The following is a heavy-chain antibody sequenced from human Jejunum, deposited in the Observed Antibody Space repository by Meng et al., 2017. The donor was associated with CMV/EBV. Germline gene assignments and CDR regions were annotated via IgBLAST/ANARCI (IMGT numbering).Heavy chain of an antibody. CDR2: IYSDGSNK. V-gene: IGHV3-30*02. Sequence: QGALGGSGGGVVQPGGSLRLSCAVSGLIFSNAGMRWVRQATGKGLEWVAFIYSDGSNKYYADSVKGRFTVSRDDSRNTVYLQMDSLRAEDTAVYYCAKDKGKLYFDYWGQGTLVTVSS. CDR1: GLIFSNAG. CDR3: AKDKGKLYFDY. J-gene: IGHJ4*02. D-gene: IGHD1-1*01.